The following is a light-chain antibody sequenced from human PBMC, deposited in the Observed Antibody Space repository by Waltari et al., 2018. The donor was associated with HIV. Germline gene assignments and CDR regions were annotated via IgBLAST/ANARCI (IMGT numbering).Light chain of an antibody. CDR2: KQN. J-gene: IGLJ2*01. V-gene: IGLV3-10*01. Sequence: SHELTQPSSVSVSSAQTARITCSRAVLPKKYAFWYQQKTGQAPVLGRYKQNIRPSDIPGSMSGSSSGNMGTLTISGAQVDDEADDDVYCADDTADYNEFGGRTKVTVL. CDR1: VLPKKY. CDR3: YCADDTADYNE.